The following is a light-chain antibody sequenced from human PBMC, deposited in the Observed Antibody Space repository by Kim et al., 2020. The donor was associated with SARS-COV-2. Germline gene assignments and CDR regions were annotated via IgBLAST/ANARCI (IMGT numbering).Light chain of an antibody. V-gene: IGKV3-11*01. CDR3: QQRSNRPLT. J-gene: IGKJ4*01. CDR2: DTS. Sequence: ETALTQFPATLSLSAGERATLSCRASQSVSTYLAWYQQKPGQAPRLLIYDTSNRATGVPARFSGSGSGTDITLTISSLEPEDFAVYYCQQRSNRPLTFGGGTKLDIK. CDR1: QSVSTY.